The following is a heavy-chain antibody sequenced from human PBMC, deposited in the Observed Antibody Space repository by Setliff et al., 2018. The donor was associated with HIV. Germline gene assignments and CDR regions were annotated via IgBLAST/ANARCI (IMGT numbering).Heavy chain of an antibody. CDR3: ARERSLITNRRYFDS. Sequence: SETLSLTCTVSGGSISSSGYYWGWIRQPPGKGLEWIGTIYYSGSTYDNPSLKSRVTISVDTSKNQFSLKLSSVTAADTAVYFCARERSLITNRRYFDSWGQGTLVTVSS. CDR2: IYYSGST. D-gene: IGHD3-16*01. J-gene: IGHJ4*02. V-gene: IGHV4-39*07. CDR1: GGSISSSGYY.